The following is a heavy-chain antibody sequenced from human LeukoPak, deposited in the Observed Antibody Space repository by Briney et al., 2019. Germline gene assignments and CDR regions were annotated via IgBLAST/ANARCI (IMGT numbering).Heavy chain of an antibody. Sequence: ASVKVSCKASGYTFTSYYMHWVRQAPGQGLEWMGIINPSGGSTSYAQKFQGRVTMTRDTSTSTVYMELSSLRSEDTAVYHCARGELSIAVALCGMDVWGQGTTVTVSS. CDR2: INPSGGST. J-gene: IGHJ6*02. CDR1: GYTFTSYY. CDR3: ARGELSIAVALCGMDV. V-gene: IGHV1-46*01. D-gene: IGHD6-19*01.